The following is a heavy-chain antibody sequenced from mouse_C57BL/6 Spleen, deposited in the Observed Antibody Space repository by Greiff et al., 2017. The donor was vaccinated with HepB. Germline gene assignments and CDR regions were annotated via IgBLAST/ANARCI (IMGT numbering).Heavy chain of an antibody. CDR3: ARSRLYYDYDVNAMDY. Sequence: EVQLQQSGPELVKPGASVKIPCKASGYTFTDYNMDWVKQSHGKSLEWIGDINPNNGGTIYNQKFKGKATLTVDKSSSTAYMELRSLTSEDTAVYYCARSRLYYDYDVNAMDYWGQGTSVTVSS. CDR1: GYTFTDYN. D-gene: IGHD2-4*01. V-gene: IGHV1-18*01. CDR2: INPNNGGT. J-gene: IGHJ4*01.